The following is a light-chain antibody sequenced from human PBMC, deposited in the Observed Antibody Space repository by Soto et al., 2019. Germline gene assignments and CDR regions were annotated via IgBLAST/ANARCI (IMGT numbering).Light chain of an antibody. CDR2: VAF. CDR3: QQSFRSPIT. CDR1: QSIALS. Sequence: DIQRTQSPSSLSASVGDTFTMTCRASQSIALSVNWYQQKPGKAPKLLIYVAFTLESGAPSRFSGSGSGTEFTLTIRSLQPEDFATYYCQQSFRSPITFGQGTRLEIK. V-gene: IGKV1-39*01. J-gene: IGKJ5*01.